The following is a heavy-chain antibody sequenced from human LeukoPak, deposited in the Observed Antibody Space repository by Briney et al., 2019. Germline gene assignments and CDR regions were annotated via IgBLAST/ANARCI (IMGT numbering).Heavy chain of an antibody. D-gene: IGHD6-13*01. V-gene: IGHV1-2*02. CDR3: ARVSARIATYSSSWYYYYYMDV. CDR2: INPNSGGT. CDR1: GYTFTGYY. J-gene: IGHJ6*03. Sequence: ASVKVSCKASGYTFTGYYIHWVRQAPGQGLEWMGWINPNSGGTNYAQKFQGRVTMTRDTSISTAYMELSRLRSDDTAVYYCARVSARIATYSSSWYYYYYMDVWGKGTTVTVSS.